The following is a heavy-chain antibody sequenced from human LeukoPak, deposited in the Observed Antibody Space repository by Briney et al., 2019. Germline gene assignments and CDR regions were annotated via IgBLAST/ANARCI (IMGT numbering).Heavy chain of an antibody. J-gene: IGHJ4*02. D-gene: IGHD4/OR15-4a*01. CDR2: INLDGSQK. V-gene: IGHV3-7*01. CDR1: GFTVFNYW. CDR3: ARDVDYANPRHDY. Sequence: GGSLRLSCAASGFTVFNYWMSWVRQAPGKGLEWVANINLDGSQKYYVDSLKGRFTISRDNAKNSLYLQMNSLRAEDTAVYYCARDVDYANPRHDYWGQGTLVTVSS.